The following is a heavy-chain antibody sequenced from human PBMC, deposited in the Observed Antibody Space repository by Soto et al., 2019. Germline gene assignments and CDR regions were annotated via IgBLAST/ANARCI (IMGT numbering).Heavy chain of an antibody. V-gene: IGHV3-9*01. CDR3: AKDVESGSYLYFDL. D-gene: IGHD1-26*01. CDR2: ITWNSGSI. Sequence: EVQLVESGGGLVQPGRSLRLSCAASGFTFDDYAMHWVRQAPGKGLEWVSGITWNSGSIGYADSVKGRFTISRDNARNSLFLQMHRLRAEDTALYYCAKDVESGSYLYFDLWGRGTLVTVSS. CDR1: GFTFDDYA. J-gene: IGHJ2*01.